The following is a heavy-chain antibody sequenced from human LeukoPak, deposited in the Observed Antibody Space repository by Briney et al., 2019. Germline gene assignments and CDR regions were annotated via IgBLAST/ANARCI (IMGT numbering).Heavy chain of an antibody. CDR1: GYTFTSYG. Sequence: ASVKVSCKASGYTFTSYGISWVRQAPGQGLEWMGWISAYNGNTNYAQKLQGRVTMTTDTSTSTAYMELRSLRSDDTAVYYCARDKRRGGGYGYGPDYWGQGTLVTVSS. D-gene: IGHD5-18*01. V-gene: IGHV1-18*01. J-gene: IGHJ4*02. CDR2: ISAYNGNT. CDR3: ARDKRRGGGYGYGPDY.